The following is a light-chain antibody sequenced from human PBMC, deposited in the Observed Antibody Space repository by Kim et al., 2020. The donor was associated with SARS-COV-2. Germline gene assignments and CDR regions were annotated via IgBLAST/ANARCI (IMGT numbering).Light chain of an antibody. J-gene: IGKJ4*01. Sequence: ASVGDRDTITCRASQSISSWLAWYQQKPGKAPKLLIYKASSLESGVPSRFSGSGSGTEFTLTISSLQPDEFATYYCQQYNSFPLTFGGGTKVDIK. CDR1: QSISSW. CDR2: KAS. CDR3: QQYNSFPLT. V-gene: IGKV1-5*03.